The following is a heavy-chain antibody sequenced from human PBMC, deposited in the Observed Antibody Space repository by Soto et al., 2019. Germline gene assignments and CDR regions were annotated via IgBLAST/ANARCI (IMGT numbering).Heavy chain of an antibody. V-gene: IGHV4-4*07. J-gene: IGHJ4*02. CDR3: ARGMTPPGARAWYYFDS. D-gene: IGHD2-8*02. Sequence: PSETLSLTCTVSGASITGTSYWSWIRQPAGKGLEWIGRFSLSGTTNYNPSLRSRVTMSADVSKNQFSLRLTSVTAADTALYYCARGMTPPGARAWYYFDSWGQGTLVTVSS. CDR1: GASITGTSY. CDR2: FSLSGTT.